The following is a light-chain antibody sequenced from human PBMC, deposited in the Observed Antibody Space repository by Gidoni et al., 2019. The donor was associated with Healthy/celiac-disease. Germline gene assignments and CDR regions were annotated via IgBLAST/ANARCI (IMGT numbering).Light chain of an antibody. J-gene: IGKJ4*01. CDR1: QSVSSY. Sequence: EIVLTQSPATLSLSPGERATLSCRASQSVSSYLAWYQQKPGQAPRLLIYDASNRATGIPARFSGSGSGTDFTLTISSLEPEDFAVYYCQQRSNWPLXVXGGTXVEIK. CDR2: DAS. CDR3: QQRSNWPLX. V-gene: IGKV3-11*01.